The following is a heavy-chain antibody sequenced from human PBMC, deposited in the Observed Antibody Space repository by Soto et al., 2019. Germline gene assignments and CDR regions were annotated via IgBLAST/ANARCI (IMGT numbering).Heavy chain of an antibody. J-gene: IGHJ3*02. CDR3: ARGRPPTGYSSSWSPAGAFDI. Sequence: KGLEWVSYISSSSSTIYYADSVKGRFTISRDNAKNSLYLQMNSLRAEDTAVYYCARGRPPTGYSSSWSPAGAFDIWGQGTMVTVSS. D-gene: IGHD6-13*01. V-gene: IGHV3-48*01. CDR2: ISSSSSTI.